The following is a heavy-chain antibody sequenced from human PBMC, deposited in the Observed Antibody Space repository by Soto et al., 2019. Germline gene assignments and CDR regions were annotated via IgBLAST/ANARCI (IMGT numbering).Heavy chain of an antibody. CDR2: IYYSGST. D-gene: IGHD3-9*01. CDR1: GGSISSGGYY. Sequence: ASETLSLTCTVSGGSISSGGYYWSWIRQHPGKGMEWIGYIYYSGSTYYNPSLKSRVTISVDTSKNQFSLKLSSVTAADTAVYYCAREKSVYYDILTGYQPYNWFDPWGQGTLVTVSS. CDR3: AREKSVYYDILTGYQPYNWFDP. J-gene: IGHJ5*02. V-gene: IGHV4-31*03.